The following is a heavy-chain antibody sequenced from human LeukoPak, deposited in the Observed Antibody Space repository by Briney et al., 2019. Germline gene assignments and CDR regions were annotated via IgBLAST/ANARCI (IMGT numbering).Heavy chain of an antibody. Sequence: ASVKVSCKASGYTFTGYYMHWVRQAPGQGLEWMGWINPNTGGTNYAQNFQGRVTMTRDTSISTAYLELSRLRSDDTAVYYCARAFRTVTRWVDPWGQGTLVTVSS. CDR2: INPNTGGT. V-gene: IGHV1-2*02. CDR1: GYTFTGYY. CDR3: ARAFRTVTRWVDP. D-gene: IGHD4-17*01. J-gene: IGHJ5*02.